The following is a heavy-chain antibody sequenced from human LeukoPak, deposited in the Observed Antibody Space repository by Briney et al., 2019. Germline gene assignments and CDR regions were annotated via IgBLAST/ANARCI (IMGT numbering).Heavy chain of an antibody. J-gene: IGHJ4*02. CDR1: GFTFSSYS. Sequence: ASVKVSCKASGFTFSSYSMNWVRQAPGKGLEWVSYISSSSSTIYYADSVKGRFTISRDNAKNSLYLQMNSLRAEDTAVYYCARDYPPIAAAGTLFDYWGQGTLVTVSS. D-gene: IGHD6-13*01. CDR2: ISSSSSTI. V-gene: IGHV3-48*01. CDR3: ARDYPPIAAAGTLFDY.